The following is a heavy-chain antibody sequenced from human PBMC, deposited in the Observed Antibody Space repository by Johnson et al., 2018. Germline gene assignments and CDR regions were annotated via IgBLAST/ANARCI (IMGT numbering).Heavy chain of an antibody. D-gene: IGHD2-15*01. Sequence: QVQLVQSGAEVKKPGSSVKVSCKASGGSFSNYAISWVRQAPGQGLEWMGGIIPIFHTPNYAQKFQGRITITADEFTTTADMELRRLRAEDTAEDYCARSEDLVVLRCARPAPPYYYDNSDVWGQGTTVTVSS. CDR1: GGSFSNYA. J-gene: IGHJ6*02. CDR2: IIPIFHTP. CDR3: ARSEDLVVLRCARPAPPYYYDNSDV. V-gene: IGHV1-69*12.